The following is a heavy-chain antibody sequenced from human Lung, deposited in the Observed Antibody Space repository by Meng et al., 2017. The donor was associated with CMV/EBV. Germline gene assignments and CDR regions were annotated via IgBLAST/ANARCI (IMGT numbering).Heavy chain of an antibody. V-gene: IGHV7-4-1*02. CDR2: INTKNGSQ. J-gene: IGHJ4*02. CDR3: ARDTPHRLFDY. D-gene: IGHD2-21*02. Sequence: CKTSGYTFSSYDINWVRQAPGQGLEWMGWINTKNGSQTYAQGFTGRFVFSLDTSVSTTYLQISSLKAEDTAVYYCARDTPHRLFDYWGQGTLVTVSS. CDR1: GYTFSSYD.